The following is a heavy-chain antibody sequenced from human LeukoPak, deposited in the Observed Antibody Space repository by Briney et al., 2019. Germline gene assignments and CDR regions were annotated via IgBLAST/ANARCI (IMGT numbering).Heavy chain of an antibody. Sequence: SETLSLACTVSGGSISSYYWSWIRQPPGKGLEWIGYIYYSGSTNYNPSLKSRVTISVDTSKNQFSLKLSSVTAADTAVYYCARDRRRELLHAFDIWGQGTMVTVSS. CDR1: GGSISSYY. CDR2: IYYSGST. D-gene: IGHD1-26*01. V-gene: IGHV4-59*12. CDR3: ARDRRRELLHAFDI. J-gene: IGHJ3*02.